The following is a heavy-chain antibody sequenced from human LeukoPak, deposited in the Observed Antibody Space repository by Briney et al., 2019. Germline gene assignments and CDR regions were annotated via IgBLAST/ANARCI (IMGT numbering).Heavy chain of an antibody. Sequence: GRSLRLSCAASGFTFSSYAMHWVRQAPGKGLEWVAVISYDGSNKYYADSVKGRFTISRDNSKNTLYLQMNSLRAEDTAVYYCARGGEVEVSTSWDYYYYGMDVWGQGTTVTVSS. CDR1: GFTFSSYA. CDR3: ARGGEVEVSTSWDYYYYGMDV. CDR2: ISYDGSNK. D-gene: IGHD2-2*01. J-gene: IGHJ6*02. V-gene: IGHV3-30-3*01.